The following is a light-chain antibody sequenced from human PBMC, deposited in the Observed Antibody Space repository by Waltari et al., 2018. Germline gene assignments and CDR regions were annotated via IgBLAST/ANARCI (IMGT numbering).Light chain of an antibody. CDR2: TNK. J-gene: IGLJ2*01. V-gene: IGLV1-47*01. Sequence: QSVLTQLPSASGTPGQRVTISCSGSSSNIGSNYVSWYQQHPGTAPKLHIYTNKQRPSAVPDRFSGSNSGTSASLAISGLRSEDDSDYYCAALDDNLSVVFGGGTKLTVL. CDR3: AALDDNLSVV. CDR1: SSNIGSNY.